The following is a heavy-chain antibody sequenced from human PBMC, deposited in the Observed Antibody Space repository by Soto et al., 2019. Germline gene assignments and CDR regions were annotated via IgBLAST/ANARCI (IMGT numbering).Heavy chain of an antibody. CDR3: ARQKHIAVVTARGYFDP. V-gene: IGHV1-46*01. CDR1: GYTLTSFY. Sequence: ASVKVSCKASGYTLTSFYMHWVRQAPGQGLEWTGMINPGGGVTSYAQKFEGRVTLTRDTSTSTVYMELRSLRFEDTAVYYCARQKHIAVVTARGYFDPWGQGTLVTVSS. D-gene: IGHD2-21*02. CDR2: INPGGGVT. J-gene: IGHJ5*02.